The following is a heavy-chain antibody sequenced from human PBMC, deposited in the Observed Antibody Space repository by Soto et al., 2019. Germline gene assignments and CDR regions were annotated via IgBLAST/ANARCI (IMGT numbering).Heavy chain of an antibody. Sequence: GASVKVSCKASGGTFSSYAVSWVRQAPGQGLEWMGGIIPIFGTANYAQKFQGRVTITADESTSTAYMELSSLRSEDTAVYYCAVGYCISTSCYTPLGAFDIWGQGTTVTVSS. CDR3: AVGYCISTSCYTPLGAFDI. CDR2: IIPIFGTA. CDR1: GGTFSSYA. J-gene: IGHJ3*02. V-gene: IGHV1-69*13. D-gene: IGHD2-2*02.